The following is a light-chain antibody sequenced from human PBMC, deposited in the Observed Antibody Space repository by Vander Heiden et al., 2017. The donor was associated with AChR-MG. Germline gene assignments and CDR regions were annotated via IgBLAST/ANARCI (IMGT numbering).Light chain of an antibody. Sequence: QSALTQPPSASGSPGQSVTISCTRTSSDVGGYNYVSWYQQHPGKAPKLLIYEVSKRPSGVPDRFSGSKSGNTASLTVSGLQTDDEADYYCSSYAGSTSVVFGGGTKLAVL. CDR2: EVS. J-gene: IGLJ2*01. CDR1: SSDVGGYNY. CDR3: SSYAGSTSVV. V-gene: IGLV2-8*01.